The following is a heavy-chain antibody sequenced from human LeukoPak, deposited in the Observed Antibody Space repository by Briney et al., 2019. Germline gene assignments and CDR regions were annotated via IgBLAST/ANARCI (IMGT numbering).Heavy chain of an antibody. CDR3: ARNYYDSSGYFDY. V-gene: IGHV1-69*05. CDR2: IIPIFGTA. Sequence: ASVKVSCKASGGTFSSYAISWVRQAPGQGLEWMGRIIPIFGTANYAQKFQGRVTITTDESTSTAYMERSSLRSEDTAVYYCARNYYDSSGYFDYWGQGTLVTVSS. CDR1: GGTFSSYA. D-gene: IGHD3-22*01. J-gene: IGHJ4*02.